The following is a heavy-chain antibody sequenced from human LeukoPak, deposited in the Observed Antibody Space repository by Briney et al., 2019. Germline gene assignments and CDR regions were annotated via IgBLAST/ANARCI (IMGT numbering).Heavy chain of an antibody. D-gene: IGHD3-10*01. CDR3: ARALGWFGELLSFDY. J-gene: IGHJ4*02. Sequence: SETLSLTCTVSGGFISSNYWSWIRQPPGKGLEWIGYIYYSGSTNYNPSLKSRVTISVDRSKNQFSLKLSSVTAADTAVYYCARALGWFGELLSFDYWGQGTLVTVSS. V-gene: IGHV4-59*12. CDR2: IYYSGST. CDR1: GGFISSNY.